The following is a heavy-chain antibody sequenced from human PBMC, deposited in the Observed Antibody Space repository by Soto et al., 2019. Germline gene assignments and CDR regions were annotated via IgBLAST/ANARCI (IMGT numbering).Heavy chain of an antibody. V-gene: IGHV4-39*01. Sequence: SETLSLTCTVSGGSISSSSYYWGWIRQPPGKGLEWIGSIYYSGSTYYNPSLKSRVTISVDTSKNQFSLKLSSVTAADTAVYYCARHPRLSKVSYSGYEYFDYWGQGTLVTVSS. J-gene: IGHJ4*02. CDR3: ARHPRLSKVSYSGYEYFDY. CDR1: GGSISSSSYY. D-gene: IGHD5-12*01. CDR2: IYYSGST.